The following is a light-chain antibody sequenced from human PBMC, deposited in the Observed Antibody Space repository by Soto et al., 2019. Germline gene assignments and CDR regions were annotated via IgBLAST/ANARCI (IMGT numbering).Light chain of an antibody. Sequence: QSALTQPASVSGSPGQSITISCTGTSSDIGGYNYVSWYQQHPGKAPKVVIYEVSNRPLGVSNRFSASKSGNTASLIISGLQAEDEAEYFCSPYRSTNTFGVFGTWTKLTVL. CDR2: EVS. CDR3: SPYRSTNTFGV. V-gene: IGLV2-14*01. CDR1: SSDIGGYNY. J-gene: IGLJ1*01.